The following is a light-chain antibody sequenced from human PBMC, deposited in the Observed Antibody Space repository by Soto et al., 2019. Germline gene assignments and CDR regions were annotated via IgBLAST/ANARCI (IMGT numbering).Light chain of an antibody. V-gene: IGKV1-5*01. J-gene: IGKJ1*01. CDR1: QSISSW. CDR2: GAS. CDR3: QQTYSIPWT. Sequence: IQMTQAPSTLSAFEGDRLTITCRASQSISSWLAWYQQKPGRAPNLLIYGASSLQSGVTYRFSGSGSGTDFTLTISSLQPEDFATYYCQQTYSIPWTFGQGTKVDIK.